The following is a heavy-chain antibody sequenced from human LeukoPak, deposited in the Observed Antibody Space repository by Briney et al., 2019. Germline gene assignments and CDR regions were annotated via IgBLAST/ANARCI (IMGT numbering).Heavy chain of an antibody. CDR2: ISGSGAIT. J-gene: IGHJ4*02. V-gene: IGHV3-23*01. CDR3: ANGSGVFDF. Sequence: GGSLRLSCAASGFTFSSDAMNWVRQAPGKGLEWVSGISGSGAITYYADSVKGRFTISRDNSKNMLYLQMNSLRAEDTAAYYCANGSGVFDFWGQGTLVTVSS. D-gene: IGHD3-10*01. CDR1: GFTFSSDA.